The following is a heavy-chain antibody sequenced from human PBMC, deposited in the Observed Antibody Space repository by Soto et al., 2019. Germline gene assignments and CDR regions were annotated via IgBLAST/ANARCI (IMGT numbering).Heavy chain of an antibody. CDR2: INHSGST. CDR1: GGSFSGYY. CDR3: AIRSSGFDY. J-gene: IGHJ4*02. V-gene: IGHV4-34*01. Sequence: QVQLQQWGAGLLKPSETLSLTCAVYGGSFSGYYWSWIRQPPGKGLEWIGEINHSGSTNYNPSLKSRVTITVDTSKNQFSLKLGSVTAADTAVYYCAIRSSGFDYWGQGTLVTVSS. D-gene: IGHD6-19*01.